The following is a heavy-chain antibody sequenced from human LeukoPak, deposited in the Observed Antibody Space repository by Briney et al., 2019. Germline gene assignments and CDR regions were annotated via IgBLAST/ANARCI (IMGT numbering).Heavy chain of an antibody. V-gene: IGHV1-2*02. Sequence: ASVKVSCKASGYTFTGYYMHWVRQAPGQGLEWMGWINPNSGGTNYAQKFQGRVTMTRDMSISTAYMELSRLRSDDTAVYYCARADIVVVPAAMPSAKFDPWGQGTLVTVSS. D-gene: IGHD2-2*01. CDR2: INPNSGGT. CDR1: GYTFTGYY. CDR3: ARADIVVVPAAMPSAKFDP. J-gene: IGHJ5*02.